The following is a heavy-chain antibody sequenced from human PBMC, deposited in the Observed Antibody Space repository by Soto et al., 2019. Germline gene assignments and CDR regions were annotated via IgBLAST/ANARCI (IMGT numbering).Heavy chain of an antibody. Sequence: SPTLSLTCAISGDSVSSNSAAWNWIRQSPSRGLEWLGRTYYRSKWYNDYAVSVKSRITINPDTSKNQFSLQLNSVTPEDTAVYYCAREKDGSGWSRGNWFDPWGQGTLVTVSS. D-gene: IGHD6-19*01. V-gene: IGHV6-1*01. J-gene: IGHJ5*02. CDR2: TYYRSKWYN. CDR1: GDSVSSNSAA. CDR3: AREKDGSGWSRGNWFDP.